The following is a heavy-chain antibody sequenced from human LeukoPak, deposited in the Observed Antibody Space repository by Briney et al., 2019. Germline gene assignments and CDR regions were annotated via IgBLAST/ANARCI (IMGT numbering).Heavy chain of an antibody. D-gene: IGHD3-22*01. V-gene: IGHV3-33*01. CDR1: GFTFSTFG. Sequence: QPGGSLRLSCAASGFTFSTFGMHWVRQAPGKGLEWVAVIWYDGSNKYYAHSAKGRFTISRDNSKNTLYLQMNSLRDEDTAIYYCARDESSGHLHFDYWGQGTLVTVSS. J-gene: IGHJ4*02. CDR3: ARDESSGHLHFDY. CDR2: IWYDGSNK.